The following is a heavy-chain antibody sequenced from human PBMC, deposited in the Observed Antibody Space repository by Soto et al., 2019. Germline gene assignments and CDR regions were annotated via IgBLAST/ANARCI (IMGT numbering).Heavy chain of an antibody. V-gene: IGHV4-59*01. Sequence: PSETLGIGCSFSGGPISVSYWSWIRQSPGKGLEWLGYVYYTGSTSYSPSLRSRVSISVDTSKNEFSLRLSSVTAADTAVYFCARSVAVPGAHIDYWGQGTKVTVSS. J-gene: IGHJ4*02. CDR2: VYYTGST. CDR1: GGPISVSY. D-gene: IGHD6-19*01. CDR3: ARSVAVPGAHIDY.